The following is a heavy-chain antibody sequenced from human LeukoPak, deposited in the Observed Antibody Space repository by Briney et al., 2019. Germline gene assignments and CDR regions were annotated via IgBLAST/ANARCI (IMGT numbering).Heavy chain of an antibody. D-gene: IGHD1-1*01. J-gene: IGHJ5*02. V-gene: IGHV4-59*01. Sequence: PSETLSLTCTVSGGSISSYYWSWIRQPPGKGLEWIGYISYSGSTNFNPSLKSRVTISVDTSKNQFSLKLSSVTAADTAVYYCAREGTAGANLNWFDPWGQGTLVTVSS. CDR3: AREGTAGANLNWFDP. CDR2: ISYSGST. CDR1: GGSISSYY.